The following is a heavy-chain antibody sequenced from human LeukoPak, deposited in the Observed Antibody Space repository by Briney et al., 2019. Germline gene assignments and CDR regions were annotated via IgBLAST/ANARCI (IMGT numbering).Heavy chain of an antibody. D-gene: IGHD3-9*01. V-gene: IGHV1-24*01. J-gene: IGHJ4*02. Sequence: GASVTVSCTVSGYTLTEFSMHWVRQAPGKRREWMGGFDPKDGETIYAQKFQGRVTMTEDTSTDTAYMELSRLRSEDTAVYYCPTLFAPPDILTGFPYFFDYWGQGTLVTVSS. CDR3: PTLFAPPDILTGFPYFFDY. CDR2: FDPKDGET. CDR1: GYTLTEFS.